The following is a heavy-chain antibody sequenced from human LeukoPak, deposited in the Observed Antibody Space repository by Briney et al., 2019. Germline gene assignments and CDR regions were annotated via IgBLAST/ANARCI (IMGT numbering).Heavy chain of an antibody. J-gene: IGHJ6*03. D-gene: IGHD2-2*01. CDR1: GGTLSSYA. CDR3: ARGILGYCSSTSCLYYYYYMDV. V-gene: IGHV1-69*06. Sequence: SVKVSCKASGGTLSSYAISWVQQAPGQGLEWMGGIIPIFGTANYAQKFQGRVTITADKSTSTAYMELSSLRSEDTAVYYCARGILGYCSSTSCLYYYYYMDVWGKGTTVTVSS. CDR2: IIPIFGTA.